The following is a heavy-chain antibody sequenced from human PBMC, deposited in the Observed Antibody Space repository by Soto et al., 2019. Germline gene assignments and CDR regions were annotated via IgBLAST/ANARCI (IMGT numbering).Heavy chain of an antibody. V-gene: IGHV4-39*01. CDR2: FSYGGST. Sequence: PSETLSLTCVVSGTSISSTFWWTWVRQAPGKGLEWIASFSYGGSTYYNPSLKSRVTISVDTSKNQFSLKLTSVTASDTAVYYCARSHTTFDFWGKGTLVTVYS. J-gene: IGHJ4*02. D-gene: IGHD1-1*01. CDR1: GTSISSTFW. CDR3: ARSHTTFDF.